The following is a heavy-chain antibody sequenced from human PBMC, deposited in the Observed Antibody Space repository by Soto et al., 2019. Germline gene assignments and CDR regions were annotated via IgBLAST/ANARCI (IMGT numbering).Heavy chain of an antibody. CDR1: GYTFTSYG. V-gene: IGHV1-18*01. Sequence: QVQLVQSGAEMKKPGASVKVSCKASGYTFTSYGITWVRQAPGQVPAWMGWSSTYNGNTNSAQKLQGRVTKTTDTTTSTAYMELRGLRSDDTAVYYCARDPSRIKVFGVAWGDGMDVWGQGTTVTVSS. D-gene: IGHD3-3*01. CDR2: SSTYNGNT. CDR3: ARDPSRIKVFGVAWGDGMDV. J-gene: IGHJ6*02.